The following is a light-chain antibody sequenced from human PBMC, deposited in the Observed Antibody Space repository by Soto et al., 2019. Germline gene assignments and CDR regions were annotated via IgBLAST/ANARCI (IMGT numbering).Light chain of an antibody. CDR1: QSVSSY. J-gene: IGKJ5*01. Sequence: EIVLTQSPATLSLSPGERATLSCRASQSVSSYLAWYQQKPGQAPRLLIYDASNRAAGIPARFSGSGSGTDFTLTIRSLEPEDLTFYVCQQPSTWITFVQGTRLEIK. V-gene: IGKV3-11*01. CDR2: DAS. CDR3: QQPSTWIT.